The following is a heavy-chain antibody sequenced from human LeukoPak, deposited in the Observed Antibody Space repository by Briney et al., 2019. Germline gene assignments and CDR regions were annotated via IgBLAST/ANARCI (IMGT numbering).Heavy chain of an antibody. D-gene: IGHD6-13*01. V-gene: IGHV3-33*01. CDR2: IWYDGSNK. CDR1: GFTFSSYG. Sequence: PGGSLRLSCAASGFTFSSYGMHWVRQAPGKGLEWVAVIWYDGSNKYYADSVKGRFTISRDNSKNTLYLQMNSLRAEDTAVYYCARGPYSGSWYWGFDYWGQGTLVTVSP. CDR3: ARGPYSGSWYWGFDY. J-gene: IGHJ4*02.